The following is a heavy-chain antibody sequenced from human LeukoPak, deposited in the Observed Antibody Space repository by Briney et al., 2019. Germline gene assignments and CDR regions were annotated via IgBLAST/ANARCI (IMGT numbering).Heavy chain of an antibody. CDR3: ARGDVAAARSPDAFDI. CDR2: TYYRSKWYN. D-gene: IGHD6-13*01. J-gene: IGHJ3*02. CDR1: GDSFSSNSAA. Sequence: SQTLSLTCAISGDSFSSNSAAWNWIRQSPSRGLEWLGRTYYRSKWYNDYAVSVKSRITINPDTSKNQFSLQLNSVTPEDTAVYYCARGDVAAARSPDAFDIWGQGTMVTVSS. V-gene: IGHV6-1*01.